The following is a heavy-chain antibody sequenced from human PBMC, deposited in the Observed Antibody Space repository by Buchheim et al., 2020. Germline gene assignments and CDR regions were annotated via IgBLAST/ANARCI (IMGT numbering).Heavy chain of an antibody. CDR2: ISNDGTNT. D-gene: IGHD3-22*01. CDR3: AGVMSRCYYPLRDGDYAIDV. V-gene: IGHV3-30*04. CDR1: RFTFSSYP. J-gene: IGHJ6*02. Sequence: QVQLVESGGGLVQPGRSLRLSCAASRFTFSSYPMHWVRQAPGKGLEWVAVISNDGTNTHYADSVKGRFTISRDNSKNTLYLQMNSLRAEDTAVYYCAGVMSRCYYPLRDGDYAIDVGGQGT.